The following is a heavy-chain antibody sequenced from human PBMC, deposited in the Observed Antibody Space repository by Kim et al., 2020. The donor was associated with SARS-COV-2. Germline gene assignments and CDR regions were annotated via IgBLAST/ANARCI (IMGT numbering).Heavy chain of an antibody. D-gene: IGHD6-19*01. V-gene: IGHV4-39*07. J-gene: IGHJ4*02. Sequence: NPTLGSRVTISVDTSKNQFSLKLRSVTAADTAVYYCAGEYTSGLSYYFDYWGQGTLVTVSS. CDR3: AGEYTSGLSYYFDY.